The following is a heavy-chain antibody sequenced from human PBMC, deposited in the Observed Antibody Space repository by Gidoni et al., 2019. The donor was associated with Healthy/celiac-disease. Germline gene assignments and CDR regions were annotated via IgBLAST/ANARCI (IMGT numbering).Heavy chain of an antibody. CDR3: ASRGGAFDI. D-gene: IGHD3-10*01. Sequence: LHLHESGSGLVEPSATLSITCTVSGGSISSSSYYWGWIRQPPGKGLEWIGSIYYSGSTYYNPSLKSRVTISVDTSKNQFSLKLSSVTDADTAVYYCASRGGAFDIWGQGTMVTVSS. V-gene: IGHV4-39*01. CDR2: IYYSGST. J-gene: IGHJ3*02. CDR1: GGSISSSSYY.